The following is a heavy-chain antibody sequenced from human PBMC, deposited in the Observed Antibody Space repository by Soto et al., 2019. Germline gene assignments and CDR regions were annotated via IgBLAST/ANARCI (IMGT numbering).Heavy chain of an antibody. V-gene: IGHV3-53*01. CDR3: ARDFAYLGYCTNGVCPRSYYYGMDV. CDR1: GFTVSSNY. D-gene: IGHD2-8*01. J-gene: IGHJ6*02. Sequence: PGGSLRLSCAASGFTVSSNYMSWVRQAPGKGLERVSVIYSGGSTYYADSVKGRFTISRDNSKNTLYLQMNSLRAEDTAVYYCARDFAYLGYCTNGVCPRSYYYGMDVWGQGTTVTVSS. CDR2: IYSGGST.